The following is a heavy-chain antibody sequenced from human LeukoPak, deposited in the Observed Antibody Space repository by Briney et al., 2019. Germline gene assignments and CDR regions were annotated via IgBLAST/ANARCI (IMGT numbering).Heavy chain of an antibody. CDR1: GFTFKLYW. D-gene: IGHD2-15*01. J-gene: IGHJ5*02. V-gene: IGHV3-74*01. CDR3: VRGGPSTWS. CDR2: INDDGSDT. Sequence: QAGGSLRLSCAASGFTFKLYWMHWVRHVPGKRPVWVSRINDDGSDTIYADSVRGRFTISRDDAKNTVYLQMNNLRAEDTAVYYCVRGGPSTWSWGQGTLVTVSS.